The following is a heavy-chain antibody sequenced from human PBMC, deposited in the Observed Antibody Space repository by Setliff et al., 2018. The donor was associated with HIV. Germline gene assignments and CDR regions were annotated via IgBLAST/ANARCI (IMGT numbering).Heavy chain of an antibody. D-gene: IGHD3-22*01. CDR2: ISAYNGNT. Sequence: ASVKVSCKASGYIFTSYGISWLRQAPGQGLECMGWISAYNGNTNYAQKFQGRVSMTIDTSTSTAYMGLRSLRPDDTAVYFCARDPSSGIYYDSSGQYFQNWGQGTLVTVSS. CDR3: ARDPSSGIYYDSSGQYFQN. J-gene: IGHJ1*01. CDR1: GYIFTSYG. V-gene: IGHV1-18*01.